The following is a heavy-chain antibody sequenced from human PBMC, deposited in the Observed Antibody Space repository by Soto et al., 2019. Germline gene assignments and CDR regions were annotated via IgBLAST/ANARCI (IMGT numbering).Heavy chain of an antibody. CDR1: GGSISSGDYY. V-gene: IGHV4-30-4*01. CDR3: AIVGKRRYSYGTIDY. J-gene: IGHJ4*02. Sequence: SETLSLTCTVSGGSISSGDYYWSWIRQPPGKGLEWIGYIYYSGSTYYNPSLKSRVTISVDTSKNQFSLKLSSVTAADTAVYYCAIVGKRRYSYGTIDYWGQGTLVSVSS. D-gene: IGHD5-18*01. CDR2: IYYSGST.